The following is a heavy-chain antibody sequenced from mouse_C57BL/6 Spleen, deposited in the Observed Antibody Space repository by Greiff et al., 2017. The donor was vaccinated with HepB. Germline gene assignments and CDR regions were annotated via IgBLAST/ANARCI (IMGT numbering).Heavy chain of an antibody. D-gene: IGHD2-1*01. CDR3: ARAIYYGRYFDV. CDR2: ISSGSSTI. CDR1: GFTFSDYG. J-gene: IGHJ1*03. V-gene: IGHV5-17*01. Sequence: EVKLVDSGGGLVKPGGSLKLSCAASGFTFSDYGMHWVRQAPEKGLEWVAYISSGSSTIYYADTVKGRFTISRDNAKNTLFLQMTSLRSEDTAMYYCARAIYYGRYFDVWGTGTTVTVSS.